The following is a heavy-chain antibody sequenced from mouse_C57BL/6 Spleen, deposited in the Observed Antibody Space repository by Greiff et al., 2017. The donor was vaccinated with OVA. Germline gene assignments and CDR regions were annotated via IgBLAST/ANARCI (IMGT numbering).Heavy chain of an antibody. D-gene: IGHD3-1*01. CDR2: ISSGGDYI. CDR1: GFTFSSYA. J-gene: IGHJ4*01. CDR3: TRDRENYAMDY. Sequence: DVHLVESGEGLVKPGGSLKLSCAASGFTFSSYAMSWVRQTPEKRLEWVAYISSGGDYIYYADTVKGRFTISRDNARNTLYLQMSSLKSEDTAMYYCTRDRENYAMDYWGQGTSVTVSS. V-gene: IGHV5-9-1*02.